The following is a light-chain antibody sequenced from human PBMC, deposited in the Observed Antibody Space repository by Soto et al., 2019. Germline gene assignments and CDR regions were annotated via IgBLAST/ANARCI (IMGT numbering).Light chain of an antibody. Sequence: DIQMTQSPSSLSASVGDSVTITCRASQRISSYLNWYQQKPGKAPKLLIYAASSLQSAVPSRFIGSGSGTDFTLTISSLQPEDFATYYCQHSYSTPLNFGGGTKVEIK. J-gene: IGKJ4*01. CDR2: AAS. V-gene: IGKV1-39*01. CDR3: QHSYSTPLN. CDR1: QRISSY.